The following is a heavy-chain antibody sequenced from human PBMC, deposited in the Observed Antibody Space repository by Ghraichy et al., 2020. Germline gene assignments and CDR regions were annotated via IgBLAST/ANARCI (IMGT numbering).Heavy chain of an antibody. CDR2: FDPEDGET. CDR3: ATGYYYYYGMDV. V-gene: IGHV1-24*01. Sequence: ASVQVSCKVSGYTLTELSMHWVRQAPGKGLEWMGGFDPEDGETIYAQKFQGRVTMTEDTSTDTAYMELSSLRSEDTAVYYCATGYYYYYGMDVWGQGTTVTVSS. CDR1: GYTLTELS. J-gene: IGHJ6*02.